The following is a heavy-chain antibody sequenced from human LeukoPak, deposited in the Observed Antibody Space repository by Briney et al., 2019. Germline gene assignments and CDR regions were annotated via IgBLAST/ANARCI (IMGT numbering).Heavy chain of an antibody. V-gene: IGHV4-4*07. CDR3: ASTLRIPSMLSGYMDV. Sequence: SETLSLTCTVSGGSISSYYWSWIRQPAGKGLEWIGRIYTSGSTNYNPSLKSRVTMSVDASKNQFSLKLSSVTAADTAVYYCASTLRIPSMLSGYMDVWGKGTTVTVSS. J-gene: IGHJ6*03. CDR1: GGSISSYY. CDR2: IYTSGST. D-gene: IGHD3-10*02.